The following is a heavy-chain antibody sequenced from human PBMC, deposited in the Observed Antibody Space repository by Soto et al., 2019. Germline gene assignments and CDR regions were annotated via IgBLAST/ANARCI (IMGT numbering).Heavy chain of an antibody. Sequence: DVHLVESGGGLAQPGGSLRLSCAASGFTFSSYEMNWVRQAPGKGLEWISYITSSGSTTYYADSVKGRFTISRDNAKNSLYLQMNSLRADDTAVYYCARGNSPVNVHWGQGTLVTVPS. D-gene: IGHD3-16*02. V-gene: IGHV3-48*03. J-gene: IGHJ4*02. CDR1: GFTFSSYE. CDR2: ITSSGSTT. CDR3: ARGNSPVNVH.